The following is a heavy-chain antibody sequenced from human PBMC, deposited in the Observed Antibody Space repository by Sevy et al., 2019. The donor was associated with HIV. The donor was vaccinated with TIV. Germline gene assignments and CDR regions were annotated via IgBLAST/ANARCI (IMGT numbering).Heavy chain of an antibody. CDR1: GYTFTSYG. V-gene: IGHV1-18*01. CDR3: ARSSLVTIFGVVIRFDP. CDR2: ISAYNGNT. D-gene: IGHD3-3*01. J-gene: IGHJ5*02. Sequence: ASAKVSCKASGYTFTSYGISWVRQAPGQGLEWMGWISAYNGNTNYAQKLQGRVTMTTDTSTSTAYMELRSLRSDDTAVYYCARSSLVTIFGVVIRFDPWGQGTLVTVSS.